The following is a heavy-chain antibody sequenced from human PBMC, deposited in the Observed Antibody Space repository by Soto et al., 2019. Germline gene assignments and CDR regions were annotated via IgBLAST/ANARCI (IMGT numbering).Heavy chain of an antibody. D-gene: IGHD3-22*01. J-gene: IGHJ4*02. Sequence: PSEPEPVTHSVLGWSFGVYYWSWLRQPPGKGLEWIGEINHSGSTNYNPSLKSRVTISVDTSKNQFSLKLSSVTAADTAVYYCARRGLYYYHSSGYYPFDYWGQGTLVTVSS. V-gene: IGHV4-34*01. CDR2: INHSGST. CDR3: ARRGLYYYHSSGYYPFDY. CDR1: GWSFGVYY.